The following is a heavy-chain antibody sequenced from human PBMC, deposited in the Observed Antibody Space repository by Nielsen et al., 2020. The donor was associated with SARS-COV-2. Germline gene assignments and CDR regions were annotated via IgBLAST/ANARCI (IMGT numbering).Heavy chain of an antibody. CDR3: ASGSGDSLAFDI. J-gene: IGHJ3*02. CDR1: GFSVSRYF. V-gene: IGHV3-53*01. D-gene: IGHD1-26*01. Sequence: GESLKISCAASGFSVSRYFMSWVRQAPGKGLEWLSIIYRSDNSYYADSVKGRSTISRDNSKNTLYLQMNSLSGDDTAVYYCASGSGDSLAFDIWGQGTMVIVSS. CDR2: IYRSDNS.